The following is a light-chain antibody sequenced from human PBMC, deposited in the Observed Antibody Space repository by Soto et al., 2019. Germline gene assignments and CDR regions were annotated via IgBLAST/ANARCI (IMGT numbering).Light chain of an antibody. CDR1: QTVNTY. J-gene: IGKJ1*01. CDR3: QQGYSNPWT. V-gene: IGKV1-39*01. Sequence: DIQMTQXPXPXXXSXXXRVTITXRASQTVNTYLHWYQQKPGKAPKLLIYAASNLQSGVPSRFSGSGSGTNFTLSLSSLQPEDFATYYCQQGYSNPWTFGQGTKVDIK. CDR2: AAS.